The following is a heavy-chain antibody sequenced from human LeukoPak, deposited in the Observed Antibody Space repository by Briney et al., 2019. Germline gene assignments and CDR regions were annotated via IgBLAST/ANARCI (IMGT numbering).Heavy chain of an antibody. V-gene: IGHV3-23*01. Sequence: PGGSLRLSCAASGFTFSSYEMHWVRQAPGKGLEWVSAISGSGGSTYYADSVKGRFTISRDNSKNTLYLQMNSLRAEDTAVYYCAKDGGEYYDILTGYYPRLYYMDVWGKGTTVTISS. CDR1: GFTFSSYE. D-gene: IGHD3-9*01. J-gene: IGHJ6*03. CDR2: ISGSGGST. CDR3: AKDGGEYYDILTGYYPRLYYMDV.